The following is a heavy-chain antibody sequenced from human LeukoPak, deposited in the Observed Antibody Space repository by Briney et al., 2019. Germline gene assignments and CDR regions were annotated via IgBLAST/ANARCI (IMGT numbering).Heavy chain of an antibody. J-gene: IGHJ4*02. D-gene: IGHD2-2*01. CDR3: APVYCILSSCYHYFYY. Sequence: PGGSLRLSCAASGITLTSYSMHWVRQAPGKGLEWVAYISSNGNNKYYADSVKARFTISRDNAKNSLYLQMNSLRVEDTAMYYCAPVYCILSSCYHYFYYWVQGTGVTVSS. CDR2: ISSNGNNK. V-gene: IGHV3-48*01. CDR1: GITLTSYS.